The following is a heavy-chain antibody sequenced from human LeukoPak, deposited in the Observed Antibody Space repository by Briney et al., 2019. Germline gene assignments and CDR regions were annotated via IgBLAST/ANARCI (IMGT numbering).Heavy chain of an antibody. CDR3: AKSSDSSGHI. J-gene: IGHJ4*02. CDR1: SGSIRSSGYY. D-gene: IGHD6-6*01. Sequence: SETLSLTCTVSSGSIRSSGYYWGWIRQPPGKGLGWIGSIYYSGSTYYNPSLKSRVTISVDTSKNQFSLKLSSVTAADTAVYYCAKSSDSSGHIWGQGTLVTVSS. CDR2: IYYSGST. V-gene: IGHV4-39*01.